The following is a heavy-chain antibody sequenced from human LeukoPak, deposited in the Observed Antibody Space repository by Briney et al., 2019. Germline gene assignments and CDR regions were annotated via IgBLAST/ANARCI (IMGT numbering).Heavy chain of an antibody. J-gene: IGHJ4*02. CDR3: AKGTGSDSWYTDY. D-gene: IGHD2-2*02. V-gene: IGHV3-48*02. Sequence: PGGSLRLSCAASGFTFSNHYMHWVRQAPGRGLEWVSYIRGSSSSSDGGATQYADSVKGRFTISRDNDKNSLYLQMNSLRDEDTAVYYCAKGTGSDSWYTDYWGQGTLVSVSS. CDR2: IRGSSSSSDGGAT. CDR1: GFTFSNHY.